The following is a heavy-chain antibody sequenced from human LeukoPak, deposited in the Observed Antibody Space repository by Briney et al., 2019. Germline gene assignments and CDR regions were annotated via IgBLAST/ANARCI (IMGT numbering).Heavy chain of an antibody. V-gene: IGHV3-23*01. CDR1: GFTSSSYA. Sequence: GGSLRLSCAASGFTSSSYAMTWVRQAPGKGLEWVSIISGSGGTTYYADSVKGRFTISRDNSKNTLYLQMSSLRAEDTAVYYCVKGQTSTWYYFDFWGQGTLVTVSS. CDR3: VKGQTSTWYYFDF. D-gene: IGHD6-13*01. CDR2: ISGSGGTT. J-gene: IGHJ4*02.